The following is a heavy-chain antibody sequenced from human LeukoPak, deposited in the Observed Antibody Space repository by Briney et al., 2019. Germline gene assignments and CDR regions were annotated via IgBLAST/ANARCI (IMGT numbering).Heavy chain of an antibody. CDR1: GFTFDDYA. Sequence: PGGSLRLSCAASGFTFDDYAMHWVRQAPGEGLEWVSGISWNSGSIGYADSVKGRFTISRDNAKNSLYLQMNSLRAEDTALYYCAKGGYSSSSPIDYWGQGTLVTVSS. D-gene: IGHD6-6*01. CDR2: ISWNSGSI. V-gene: IGHV3-9*01. J-gene: IGHJ4*02. CDR3: AKGGYSSSSPIDY.